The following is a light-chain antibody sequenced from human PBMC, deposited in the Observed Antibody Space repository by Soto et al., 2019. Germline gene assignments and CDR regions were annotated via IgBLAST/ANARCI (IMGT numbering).Light chain of an antibody. V-gene: IGLV2-14*01. J-gene: IGLJ3*02. CDR1: SSDVGGYNY. Sequence: QSALTQPASVSGSPGQSITISCTGTSSDVGGYNYVSWYQQHPGKAPKLMIYDVSNRPSGVSNRFSGSKSGNTASLTISGLQAENEADYYCSSYTSSSRFSGGTKLTVL. CDR3: SSYTSSSR. CDR2: DVS.